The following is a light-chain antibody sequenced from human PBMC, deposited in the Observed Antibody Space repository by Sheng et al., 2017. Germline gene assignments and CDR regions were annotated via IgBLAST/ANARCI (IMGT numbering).Light chain of an antibody. J-gene: IGKJ1*01. V-gene: IGKV1D-12*01. Sequence: DIQMTQSPSSVSASVGDTVTITCRASRDVGSWLAWYQQIPGKAPKLLIYGASDLQTGVPSRFSGTGSGRDFTLIISNLQPDDFATYYCQQANTFPWTFGQGTKLDIK. CDR2: GAS. CDR3: QQANTFPWT. CDR1: RDVGSW.